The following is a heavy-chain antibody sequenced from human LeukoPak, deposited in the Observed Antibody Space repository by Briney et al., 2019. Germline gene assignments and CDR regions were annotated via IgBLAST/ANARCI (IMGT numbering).Heavy chain of an antibody. CDR3: ARDVGWFGELYNWFDP. CDR2: IYYSGST. CDR1: GGSISSYY. Sequence: SETPSLTCTVSGGSISSYYWSWIRQPPGKGLEWIGYIYYSGSTNYNPSLKSRVTISVDTSKNQFSLKLSSVTAADTAVYYCARDVGWFGELYNWFDPWGQGTLVTVSS. J-gene: IGHJ5*02. D-gene: IGHD3-10*01. V-gene: IGHV4-59*01.